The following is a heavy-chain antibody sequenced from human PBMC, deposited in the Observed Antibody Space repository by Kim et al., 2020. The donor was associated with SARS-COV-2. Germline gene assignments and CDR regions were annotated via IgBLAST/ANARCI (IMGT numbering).Heavy chain of an antibody. CDR3: AKGGRGCAGYDSGLIGY. J-gene: IGHJ4*02. CDR1: GFTFDDYA. V-gene: IGHV3-9*01. Sequence: GGSLRLSCAASGFTFDDYAMHWVRQAPGKGLEWVSGISWNSGSIGYADSVKGRFTISRDNAKNSLYLQMNSLRAEDTALYYCAKGGRGCAGYDSGLIGYWGQGTLVTVSS. D-gene: IGHD5-12*01. CDR2: ISWNSGSI.